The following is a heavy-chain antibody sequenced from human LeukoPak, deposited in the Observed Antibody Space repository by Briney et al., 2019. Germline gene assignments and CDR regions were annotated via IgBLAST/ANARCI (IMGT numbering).Heavy chain of an antibody. V-gene: IGHV1-2*02. D-gene: IGHD6-13*01. CDR3: APGSGWYGPYYFDY. CDR2: TNPNSGGT. CDR1: GYTFTGYY. J-gene: IGHJ4*02. Sequence: ASVKVSCKASGYTFTGYYIHWVRQAPGQGLEWMGWTNPNSGGTNYAQKFQGRVTMTRDTSISTADMQLSRLTSDDTAVYYCAPGSGWYGPYYFDYRGQGTLVTVSS.